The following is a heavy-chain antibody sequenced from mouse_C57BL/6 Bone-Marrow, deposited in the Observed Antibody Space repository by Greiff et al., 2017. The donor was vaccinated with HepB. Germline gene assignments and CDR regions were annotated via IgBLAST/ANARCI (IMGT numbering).Heavy chain of an antibody. J-gene: IGHJ2*01. D-gene: IGHD1-1*01. CDR3: ARETTVVANFDY. CDR2: IYPGDGDT. CDR1: GYAFSSSW. V-gene: IGHV1-82*01. Sequence: QVQLQQPGPELVKPGASVKISCKASGYAFSSSWMNWVKQRPGKGLEWIGRIYPGDGDTNYNGKFKGKATLTADKSSSTAYMQLSSLTSEDSAVYFCARETTVVANFDYWGQGTTLTVSS.